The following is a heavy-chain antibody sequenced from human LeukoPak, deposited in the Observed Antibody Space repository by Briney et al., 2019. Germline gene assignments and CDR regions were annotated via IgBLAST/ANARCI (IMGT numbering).Heavy chain of an antibody. CDR1: GYTFTGYY. J-gene: IGHJ4*02. V-gene: IGHV1-2*04. Sequence: ASVKVSCKASGYTFTGYYMHWVRQAPGQGLEWMGWINPNSGGTNYAQKFQGWVTMTRDTSISTAYMELRSLRSDDTAVYYCARVKTTMVREDYWGQGTLVTVSS. CDR3: ARVKTTMVREDY. CDR2: INPNSGGT. D-gene: IGHD3-10*01.